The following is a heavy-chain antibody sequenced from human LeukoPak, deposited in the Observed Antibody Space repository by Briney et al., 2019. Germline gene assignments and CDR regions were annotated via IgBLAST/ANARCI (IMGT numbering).Heavy chain of an antibody. CDR3: ARQGYSSGK. D-gene: IGHD6-19*01. Sequence: GGSLRLSCAASGFTFSNYAMSWVRQAPGKGLEWVSVISGSGGTTYSADSVKGRFTISRDNAKNSLYLQMNSLRAEDTAVYYCARQGYSSGKWGQGTLVTVSS. CDR2: ISGSGGTT. J-gene: IGHJ4*02. CDR1: GFTFSNYA. V-gene: IGHV3-23*01.